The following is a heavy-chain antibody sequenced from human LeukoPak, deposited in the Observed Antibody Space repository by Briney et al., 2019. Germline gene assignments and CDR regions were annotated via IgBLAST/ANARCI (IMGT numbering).Heavy chain of an antibody. CDR3: ARSLFDY. CDR1: GGSFSYYY. V-gene: IGHV4-34*01. Sequence: SETLSLTCAVYGGSFSYYYWGWIRQPPGKGLEWIGEINESGSTNYNPSLKGRVTISLDTSKNQFSLKLSSVTAADTAVYYCARSLFDYWGQGILVTVSS. CDR2: INESGST. J-gene: IGHJ4*02.